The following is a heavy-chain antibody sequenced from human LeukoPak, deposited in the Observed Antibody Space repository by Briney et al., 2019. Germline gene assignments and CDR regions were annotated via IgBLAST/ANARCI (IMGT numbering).Heavy chain of an antibody. J-gene: IGHJ4*02. CDR3: ARENPDIVVVPAAGVFDY. V-gene: IGHV3-21*01. Sequence: GGSLRLSCAASGFTFSSYSMNWVRQAPGKGLEWVSSISSSSSYIYYADSVKGRFTISRDNVKNSLYLQMNSLRAEDTAVYYCARENPDIVVVPAAGVFDYWGQGTLVTVSS. D-gene: IGHD2-2*01. CDR1: GFTFSSYS. CDR2: ISSSSSYI.